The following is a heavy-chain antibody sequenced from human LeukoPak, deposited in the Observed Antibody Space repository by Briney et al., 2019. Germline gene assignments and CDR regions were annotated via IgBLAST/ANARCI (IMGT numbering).Heavy chain of an antibody. V-gene: IGHV3-21*01. CDR1: GFTFSSYS. CDR2: ISSSSSYI. J-gene: IGHJ4*02. Sequence: PGGSLRLSCAASGFTFSSYSMNWVRQAPGKGPEWVSSISSSSSYIYYADSVKGRFTISRDNAKNSLYLQMNSLRAEDTAVYYCARESSGDYDSSGYYHEGKYFDYWGQGTLVTVSS. CDR3: ARESSGDYDSSGYYHEGKYFDY. D-gene: IGHD3-22*01.